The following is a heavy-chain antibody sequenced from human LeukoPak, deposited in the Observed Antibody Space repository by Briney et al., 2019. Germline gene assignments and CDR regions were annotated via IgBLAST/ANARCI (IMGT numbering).Heavy chain of an antibody. D-gene: IGHD3-3*01. CDR3: AREGDYDFWSGPWDWFDP. V-gene: IGHV4-4*07. CDR1: GGSISSYY. J-gene: IGHJ5*02. Sequence: SETLSLTCTVSGGSISSYYWSWIRHPAGKGLEWIGRIYTSGSTNYNPSLKSRVTISVDKSKNQFSLKLSSVTAADTAVYYCAREGDYDFWSGPWDWFDPWGQGTLVTVSS. CDR2: IYTSGST.